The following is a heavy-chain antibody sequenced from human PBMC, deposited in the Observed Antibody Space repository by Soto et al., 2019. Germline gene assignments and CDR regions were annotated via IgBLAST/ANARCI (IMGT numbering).Heavy chain of an antibody. V-gene: IGHV1-18*01. J-gene: IGHJ4*02. D-gene: IGHD2-2*01. CDR1: GYTFTSYG. Sequence: QVPLVQSGAEVKKPGASVKVSCKASGYTFTSYGISWVRQAPGQGLEWMGWISAYNGNTNYAQKLQGRVTMTTDTSTSTAYMELRSLRSDDTAVYYCARDARYCSSTSCYAPLNYWGQGTLVTVSS. CDR3: ARDARYCSSTSCYAPLNY. CDR2: ISAYNGNT.